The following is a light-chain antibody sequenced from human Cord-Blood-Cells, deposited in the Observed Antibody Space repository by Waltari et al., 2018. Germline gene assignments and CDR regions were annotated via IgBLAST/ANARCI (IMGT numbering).Light chain of an antibody. J-gene: IGKJ4*01. V-gene: IGKV2-24*01. CDR3: TQATQFPLT. CDR2: KNS. Sequence: IVMTQTPLSPSVTLGQTASIFCRSSQSLVHSDGNTYLSWLQQRPGQPPRFLIYKNSDRFAGVPDRCRGSGAGPDFTLKISRVEAEDVGVYYCTQATQFPLTFGGGTKVEIK. CDR1: QSLVHSDGNTY.